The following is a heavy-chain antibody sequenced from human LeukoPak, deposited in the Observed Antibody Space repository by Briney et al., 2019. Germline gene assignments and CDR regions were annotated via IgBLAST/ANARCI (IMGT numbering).Heavy chain of an antibody. D-gene: IGHD6-19*01. CDR3: ARESAVAATDY. V-gene: IGHV3-30*04. J-gene: IGHJ4*02. CDR2: ISYDGSNK. Sequence: GGSLRLSCAASGFTFSRLGMHWVRQAPGRGLEWVAAISYDGSNKYYADSVKGRFTISRDNSKNTLYLQMNSLRAEDTAVYYCARESAVAATDYWGQGTLVTVSS. CDR1: GFTFSRLG.